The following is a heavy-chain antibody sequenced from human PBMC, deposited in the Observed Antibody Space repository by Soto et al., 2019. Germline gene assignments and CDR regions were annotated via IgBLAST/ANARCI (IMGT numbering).Heavy chain of an antibody. CDR3: ARDLDGSGSYYTDY. V-gene: IGHV1-18*01. J-gene: IGHJ4*02. CDR1: GYSFSIYG. D-gene: IGHD3-10*01. CDR2: TKPYNGNT. Sequence: GASVKVSCKASGYSFSIYGINWVRQAPGQVLEWMGWTKPYNGNTKYAQNLQGRMTMTTDTSTSTAYMELRSLRSDDTAVYYCARDLDGSGSYYTDYWGQGTLVTVSS.